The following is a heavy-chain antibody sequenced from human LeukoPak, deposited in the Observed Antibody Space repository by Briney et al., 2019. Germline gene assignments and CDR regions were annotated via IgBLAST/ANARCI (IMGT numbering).Heavy chain of an antibody. J-gene: IGHJ1*01. CDR3: ASPSSHYDVWRGESMFQL. Sequence: SVKVSCKASGGTFSNHVISWVRQAPGQGLEWMGRINPIVGAPIYAQKLQGRVTITADKSTSTAYIELSSLGSEDTAVYYCASPSSHYDVWRGESMFQLWGQGTLVIVSS. CDR2: INPIVGAP. V-gene: IGHV1-69*04. D-gene: IGHD3-3*01. CDR1: GGTFSNHV.